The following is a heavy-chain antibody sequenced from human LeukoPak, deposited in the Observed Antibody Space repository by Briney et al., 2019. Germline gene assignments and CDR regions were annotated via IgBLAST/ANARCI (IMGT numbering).Heavy chain of an antibody. Sequence: PGGSLRLSCAASGFTFSSYAMHWVRQAPGKGLEWVAVISYDGSNKYYADSVKGRFTISRDNSKNTLYLQMNSLRAEDTAVYYCARVSIPAAAASPDYWGQGTLVTVSS. CDR1: GFTFSSYA. J-gene: IGHJ4*02. D-gene: IGHD2-2*01. CDR3: ARVSIPAAAASPDY. CDR2: ISYDGSNK. V-gene: IGHV3-30-3*01.